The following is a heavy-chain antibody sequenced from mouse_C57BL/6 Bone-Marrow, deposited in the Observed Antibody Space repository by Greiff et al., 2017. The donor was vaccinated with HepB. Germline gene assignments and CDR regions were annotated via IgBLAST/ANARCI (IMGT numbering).Heavy chain of an antibody. V-gene: IGHV1-81*01. Sequence: VQLQQSGAELARPGASVKLSCKASGYTFTSYGISWVKQRTGQGLEWIGEIYPRSGNTYYNEKFKGKATLTADKSSSTAYMELRSLTSEDSAVYFCARRLITTLVGWYFDVWGTGTTVTVSS. CDR2: IYPRSGNT. CDR1: GYTFTSYG. J-gene: IGHJ1*03. CDR3: ARRLITTLVGWYFDV. D-gene: IGHD1-1*01.